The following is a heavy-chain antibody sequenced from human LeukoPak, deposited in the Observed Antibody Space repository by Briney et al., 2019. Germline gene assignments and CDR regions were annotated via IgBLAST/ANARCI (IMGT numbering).Heavy chain of an antibody. CDR3: AVGGYSSSWYSPYYYYGMDV. V-gene: IGHV1-69*04. D-gene: IGHD6-13*01. J-gene: IGHJ6*02. Sequence: GASVKVSCKASGGTFSSYAISWVRQAPGQGLEWMGRIIPILGIANYAQKFQGRVTITADKSTSTAYMELSSLRSEDTAVYYCAVGGYSSSWYSPYYYYGMDVWGQGTTVPVSS. CDR1: GGTFSSYA. CDR2: IIPILGIA.